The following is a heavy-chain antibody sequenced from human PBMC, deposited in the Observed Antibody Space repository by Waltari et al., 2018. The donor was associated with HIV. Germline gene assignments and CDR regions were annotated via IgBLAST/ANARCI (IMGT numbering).Heavy chain of an antibody. Sequence: EVQLVQSGAAVKKPGEYLKISCKGSGYRFSRYWIGWVRQMPGKGLEWMAIIYPGDSDARYSPSFQGQVTISADQSIGTAYLQWSSLKASDTAMYYCARRGLYYFDSWGQGTLVTVSS. J-gene: IGHJ4*02. D-gene: IGHD3-10*01. CDR2: IYPGDSDA. CDR1: GYRFSRYW. V-gene: IGHV5-51*03. CDR3: ARRGLYYFDS.